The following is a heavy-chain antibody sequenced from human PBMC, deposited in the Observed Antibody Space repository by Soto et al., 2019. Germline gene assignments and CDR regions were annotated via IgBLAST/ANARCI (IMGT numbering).Heavy chain of an antibody. Sequence: GESLKISCKGSGYSFTSYWIGWVRQMPGKGLEWMGIIYPGDSDTRYSPSFQGQVTISADKSISTAYLQWSSLKASDTAMYYCARRGEGSSGWYSPDYWGQGTLVTVSS. D-gene: IGHD6-19*01. CDR1: GYSFTSYW. CDR3: ARRGEGSSGWYSPDY. J-gene: IGHJ4*02. V-gene: IGHV5-51*01. CDR2: IYPGDSDT.